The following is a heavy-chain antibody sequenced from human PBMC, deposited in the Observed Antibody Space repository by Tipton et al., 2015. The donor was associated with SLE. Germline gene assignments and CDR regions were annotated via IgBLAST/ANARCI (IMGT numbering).Heavy chain of an antibody. V-gene: IGHV4-39*07. Sequence: ELVKPSETLSLTCIVSGGSITSGNYNWGWIRQPPGKGLEWIANIYYDGNTNYNPSLRSRVTISVDTSKSQFSLKVTSVTAADTAVYYCARPAAYGDSRGGFDIWGQGTMVTVSS. D-gene: IGHD4-17*01. CDR1: GGSITSGNYN. CDR3: ARPAAYGDSRGGFDI. CDR2: IYYDGNT. J-gene: IGHJ3*02.